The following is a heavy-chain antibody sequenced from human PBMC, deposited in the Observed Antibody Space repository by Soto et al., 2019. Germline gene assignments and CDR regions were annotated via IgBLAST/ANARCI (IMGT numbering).Heavy chain of an antibody. J-gene: IGHJ5*02. D-gene: IGHD6-19*01. CDR1: GFTVNNFG. CDR2: ISHDGTAK. V-gene: IGHV3-30*18. CDR3: AKDVFIGGWYNDFDP. Sequence: QVHLVGSGGGVVQPGRSLRLSCAASGFTVNNFGMHWVRQAPGKGPEWVAMISHDGTAKYYADSVKGRFTISRDKYKNTLYLQLNNLRTEDTAVYYCAKDVFIGGWYNDFDPWGQGTLVTVSS.